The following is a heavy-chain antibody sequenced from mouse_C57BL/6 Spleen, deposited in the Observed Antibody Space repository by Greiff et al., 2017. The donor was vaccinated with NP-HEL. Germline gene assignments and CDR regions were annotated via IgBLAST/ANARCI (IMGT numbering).Heavy chain of an antibody. D-gene: IGHD2-4*01. CDR2: IDPEDGET. Sequence: EVQLQQSGAELVKPGASVKLSCTASGFNIKDYYMHWVKQRPEQGLEWIGRIDPEDGETKYAPKFQGKTTITADTSSNTAYLQLSSLTSEDTAVYYCAVSGDYDYDKRDYFDYWGKGTTLTVSS. CDR3: AVSGDYDYDKRDYFDY. CDR1: GFNIKDYY. J-gene: IGHJ2*01. V-gene: IGHV14-2*01.